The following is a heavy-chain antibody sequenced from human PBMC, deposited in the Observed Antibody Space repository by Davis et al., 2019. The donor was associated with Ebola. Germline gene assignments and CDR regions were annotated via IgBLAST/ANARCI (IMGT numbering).Heavy chain of an antibody. V-gene: IGHV1-69*04. CDR2: IIPILGIA. Sequence: AASVKVSCKASGGTFSSYAISWVRQAPGQGLEWMGRIIPILGIANYAQKFQGRVTITADKSTSTAYMELSSLRSEDTAVYYCAREGSGSYYRSWFDPWGQGTLVTVSS. D-gene: IGHD3-10*01. CDR1: GGTFSSYA. J-gene: IGHJ5*02. CDR3: AREGSGSYYRSWFDP.